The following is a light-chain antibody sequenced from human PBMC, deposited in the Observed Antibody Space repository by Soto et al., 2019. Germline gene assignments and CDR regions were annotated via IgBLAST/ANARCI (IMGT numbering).Light chain of an antibody. CDR3: GTWDDSLKSYM. CDR1: SSNIGNNP. J-gene: IGLJ3*02. CDR2: SSN. Sequence: QSVLTQPPSASVTPGQSVTISCSGNSSNIGNNPVNWYQQLPGTAPKLLIYSSNQRPSGVPYRISGSKSGASASLAITGLQSDDEADYYCGTWDDSLKSYMFGGGTQLTVL. V-gene: IGLV1-44*01.